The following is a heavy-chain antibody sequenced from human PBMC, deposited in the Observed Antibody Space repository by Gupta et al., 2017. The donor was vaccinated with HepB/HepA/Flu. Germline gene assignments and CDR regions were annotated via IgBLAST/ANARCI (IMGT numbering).Heavy chain of an antibody. CDR1: GGSIRGDY. J-gene: IGHJ2*01. CDR3: ARGRIAVPHSWYFDL. V-gene: IGHV4-59*01. D-gene: IGHD6-19*01. Sequence: QVQLQESGPGLVKPSETLSLTCTVPGGSIRGDYWSWIRQPPGKGLEWIGYIFYTGSTNYNPSLKSRVTISVDTSSSQFSLKLSSVTAADTAVYYCARGRIAVPHSWYFDLWGRGTLVTVSS. CDR2: IFYTGST.